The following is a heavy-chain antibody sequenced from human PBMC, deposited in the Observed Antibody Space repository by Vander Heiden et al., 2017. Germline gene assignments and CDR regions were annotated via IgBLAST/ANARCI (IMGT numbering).Heavy chain of an antibody. Sequence: QVQLVQSGAEVKKPGAPVKVSCKASGYTFTGYYMHWVRQAPGQGLEWMGRINPNSGGTNYAQKLQGRVTMTRDTSISTAYMELSRLRSDDTAVYYCARGKEIRGELHPFDYWGHGTLVTVSS. CDR2: INPNSGGT. CDR1: GYTFTGYY. V-gene: IGHV1-2*06. D-gene: IGHD1-26*01. CDR3: ARGKEIRGELHPFDY. J-gene: IGHJ4*01.